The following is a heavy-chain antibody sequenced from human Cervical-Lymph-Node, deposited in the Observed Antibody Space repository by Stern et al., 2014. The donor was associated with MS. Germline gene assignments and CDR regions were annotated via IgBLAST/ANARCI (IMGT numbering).Heavy chain of an antibody. CDR1: GGSISSGGYY. CDR2: IYYSGST. CDR3: DI. J-gene: IGHJ3*02. V-gene: IGHV4-31*03. D-gene: IGHD5-12*01. Sequence: QVQLVQSGPGLVKPSQTLSLTCTVSGGSISSGGYYWSWIRQHPGKGLEWIGYIYYSGSTYYNPSLKSRVTISVDTSKNQFSLKLISDCATGGASYSDIWGQGTMVTVSS.